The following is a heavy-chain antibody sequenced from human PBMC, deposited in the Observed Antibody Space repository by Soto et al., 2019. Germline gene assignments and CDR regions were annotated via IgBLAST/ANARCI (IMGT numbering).Heavy chain of an antibody. V-gene: IGHV4-34*01. J-gene: IGHJ5*02. CDR1: GGSFSGYY. Sequence: SETLSLTCAVYGGSFSGYYWSWIRQPPGKGLEWIGEINHSGSTNYNPSLKSRVTISVDTSKNQFSLKLSSVTAADTAVYYCARNPPYDFWSGYYNNWFDPWGQGTLVTVSS. D-gene: IGHD3-3*01. CDR2: INHSGST. CDR3: ARNPPYDFWSGYYNNWFDP.